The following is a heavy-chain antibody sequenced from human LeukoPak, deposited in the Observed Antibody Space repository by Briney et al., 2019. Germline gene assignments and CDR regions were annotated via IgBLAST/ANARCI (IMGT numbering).Heavy chain of an antibody. Sequence: GGFLRLSCTASGFTFGDYAMSWFRQAPGKGLEWVGFIRSKAYGGTTEYAASVKGRFTISRDDSKSIAYLQMNSLKTEDTAVYYCTRDQVAGMGPFDYWGQGTLVTVSS. CDR2: IRSKAYGGTT. J-gene: IGHJ4*02. V-gene: IGHV3-49*03. D-gene: IGHD6-19*01. CDR1: GFTFGDYA. CDR3: TRDQVAGMGPFDY.